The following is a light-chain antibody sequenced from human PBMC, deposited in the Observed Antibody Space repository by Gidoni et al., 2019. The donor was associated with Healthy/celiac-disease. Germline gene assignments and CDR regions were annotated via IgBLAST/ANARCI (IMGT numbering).Light chain of an antibody. CDR3: SSYTSSSTLVV. J-gene: IGLJ2*01. Sequence: QSALTQPASVSGSPGQSITISCTGTRSDVGGYNYVSWYQQHPGKAPKLMIYDVSNRPSEVSNRFSGSKSGNTASLTISGLQAEDEADYYCSSYTSSSTLVVFGGGTKLTVL. CDR1: RSDVGGYNY. CDR2: DVS. V-gene: IGLV2-14*03.